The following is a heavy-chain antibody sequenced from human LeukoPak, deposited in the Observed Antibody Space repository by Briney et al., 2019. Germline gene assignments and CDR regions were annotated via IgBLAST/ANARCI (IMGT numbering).Heavy chain of an antibody. D-gene: IGHD3-10*01. J-gene: IGHJ4*02. V-gene: IGHV4-39*01. Sequence: SETLSLTCTVSGGSISSSSYYWGWIRQPPGKGLEWIGSIYYSGSTYYNPSLKSRVTISVDTSKNQFSLKLSSVTAADTAVYCCARRAYYGSGSHYYGGKQKQNFDYWGQGTLVTVSS. CDR3: ARRAYYGSGSHYYGGKQKQNFDY. CDR2: IYYSGST. CDR1: GGSISSSSYY.